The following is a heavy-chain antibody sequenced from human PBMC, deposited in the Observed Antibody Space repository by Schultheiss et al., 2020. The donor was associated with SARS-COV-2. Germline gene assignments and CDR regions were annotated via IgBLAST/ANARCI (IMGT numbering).Heavy chain of an antibody. Sequence: GGSLRLSCKASGGTFSSYAISWVRQAPGQGLEWMGWINPNSGGTNYAQKFQGRVTMTRDTSTSTVYMELSSLRSEDTAVYYCARDRSGVVTAMYHWGQGTLVTVSS. CDR1: GGTFSSYA. D-gene: IGHD2-21*02. CDR3: ARDRSGVVTAMYH. CDR2: INPNSGGT. J-gene: IGHJ5*02. V-gene: IGHV1-2*02.